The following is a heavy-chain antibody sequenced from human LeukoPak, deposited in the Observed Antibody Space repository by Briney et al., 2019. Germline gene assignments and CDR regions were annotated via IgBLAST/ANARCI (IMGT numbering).Heavy chain of an antibody. CDR3: ARDSNYYYYMDV. V-gene: IGHV4-59*11. CDR1: GGSLSSHY. Sequence: SETLSLTCTVSGGSLSSHYWTWIRQPPGKGLEWIGYIYYSGSTNYNPSLKSRVTISVDTSKNQFSLKLGSVTAADTAVYYCARDSNYYYYMDVWGKGTTVTVSS. CDR2: IYYSGST. J-gene: IGHJ6*03.